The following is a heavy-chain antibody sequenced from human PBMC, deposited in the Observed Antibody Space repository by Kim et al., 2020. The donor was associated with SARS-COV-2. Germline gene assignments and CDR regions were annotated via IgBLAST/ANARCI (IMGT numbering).Heavy chain of an antibody. CDR3: ARLLWFGETENWFDP. CDR1: GFTFSDYY. Sequence: GGSLRLSCAASGFTFSDYYMSWIRQAPGKGLEWVSYISSSSSYTNYADSVKGRFTISRDNAKNSLYLQMNSLRAEDTAVYYCARLLWFGETENWFDPWGQGTLVTVSS. CDR2: ISSSSSYT. D-gene: IGHD3-10*01. V-gene: IGHV3-11*03. J-gene: IGHJ5*02.